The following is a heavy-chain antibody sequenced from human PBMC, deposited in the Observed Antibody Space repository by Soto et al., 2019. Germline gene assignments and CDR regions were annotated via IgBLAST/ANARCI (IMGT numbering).Heavy chain of an antibody. D-gene: IGHD3-3*01. V-gene: IGHV1-2*02. CDR3: ARGGGVGVAGSAAFDM. CDR1: GYPVTAYY. J-gene: IGHJ3*02. Sequence: QLHLVQSGAVVKKPGASVTVSCSASGYPVTAYYMHWVRQAPGRGLEWMGGINPATGAAKYTQTFQGRVSMPRDTSTSTVVMELSGLTSEDTAVFYRARGGGVGVAGSAAFDMWGQGTLVTVSS. CDR2: INPATGAA.